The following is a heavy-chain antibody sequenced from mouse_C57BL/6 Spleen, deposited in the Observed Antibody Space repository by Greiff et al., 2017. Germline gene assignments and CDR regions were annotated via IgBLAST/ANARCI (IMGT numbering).Heavy chain of an antibody. CDR3: ARPEGYHVGYFDV. Sequence: QVQLQQPGAELVRPGSSVKLSCKASGYTFTSYWMHWVKQRPIQGLEWIGNIDPSDSETHYNQKFKDKATLTVDKSSSTAYMQLSSLTSEDSAVYYCARPEGYHVGYFDVWGTGTTVTVSS. V-gene: IGHV1-52*01. D-gene: IGHD2-2*01. CDR1: GYTFTSYW. J-gene: IGHJ1*03. CDR2: IDPSDSET.